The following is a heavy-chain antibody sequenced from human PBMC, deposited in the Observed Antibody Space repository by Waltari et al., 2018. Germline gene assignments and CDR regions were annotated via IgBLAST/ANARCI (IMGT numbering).Heavy chain of an antibody. D-gene: IGHD2-21*02. CDR2: IHYIGNT. CDR3: ARRVVTTGGVDY. V-gene: IGHV4-39*07. CDR1: GGSISSTTYY. Sequence: QLQLQESGPRLVRPSETLSLTCTVSGGSISSTTYYWAWIRQTPGKGLEWIGYIHYIGNTYYNPSLRIRVPISVDTSKNQFSLNLRAVTAADTAVYYCARRVVTTGGVDYWGQGTLVTVSS. J-gene: IGHJ4*02.